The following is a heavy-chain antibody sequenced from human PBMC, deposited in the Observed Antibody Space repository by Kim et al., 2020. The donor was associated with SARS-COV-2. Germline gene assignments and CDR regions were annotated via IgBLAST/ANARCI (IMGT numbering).Heavy chain of an antibody. V-gene: IGHV3-9*01. D-gene: IGHD6-19*01. J-gene: IGHJ6*02. CDR3: AKAGCGWIGYYYGMDV. CDR1: GFTFDDYS. Sequence: GGSLRLSCAASGFTFDDYSMHWVRQAPGKGLEWVSGISWNGGSIGYADSVKGRFTISRDNAKNSLYLQMNSLRAEDTALYYCAKAGCGWIGYYYGMDVWDERPTHTVPS. CDR2: ISWNGGSI.